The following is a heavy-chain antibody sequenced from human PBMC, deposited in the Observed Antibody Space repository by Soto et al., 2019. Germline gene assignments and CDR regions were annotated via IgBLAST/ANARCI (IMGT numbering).Heavy chain of an antibody. J-gene: IGHJ6*02. Sequence: QVQLVESGGGVVQPGRSLRLSCAASGFTFSSYAMHWVRQAPGKGLEWVAVISYDGSNKYYADSVKGRFTISRDNSKNTXXLXMXXLRAEDTAVYYCAREGRNCISTSCYAYYYYYGMDVWGQGTTVTVSS. CDR2: ISYDGSNK. V-gene: IGHV3-30-3*01. CDR3: AREGRNCISTSCYAYYYYYGMDV. D-gene: IGHD2-2*01. CDR1: GFTFSSYA.